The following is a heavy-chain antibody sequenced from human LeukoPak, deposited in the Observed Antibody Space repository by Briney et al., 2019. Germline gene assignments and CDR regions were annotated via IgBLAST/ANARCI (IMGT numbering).Heavy chain of an antibody. CDR1: GGSISSYY. D-gene: IGHD6-13*01. J-gene: IGHJ6*02. V-gene: IGHV4-4*07. CDR3: ARGFVVAAAGNWYYYGMDV. Sequence: PSETLSLTCTVSGGSISSYYWSWIRQPAGKGLEWIGRIYTSGSTNYNPSLKSRVTMSVDTSKNQFSLKLSSVTAADTAVYYCARGFVVAAAGNWYYYGMDVWGQGTTVTVSS. CDR2: IYTSGST.